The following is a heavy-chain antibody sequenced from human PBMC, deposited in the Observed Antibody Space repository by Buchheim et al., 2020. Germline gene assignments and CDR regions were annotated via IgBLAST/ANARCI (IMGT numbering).Heavy chain of an antibody. CDR2: IKQDGSEK. V-gene: IGHV3-7*04. Sequence: EVQLVESGGGLVQPGGSLRLSCAASGFTFSSHWMSWVRQAPGKGLEWVANIKQDGSEKHYVDSVKGRFTFSRDNAKNSLYLQMNSLRAEDTAVCYCARGRYCSSTSCYPSFAFDLWGQGT. J-gene: IGHJ3*01. CDR1: GFTFSSHW. CDR3: ARGRYCSSTSCYPSFAFDL. D-gene: IGHD2-2*01.